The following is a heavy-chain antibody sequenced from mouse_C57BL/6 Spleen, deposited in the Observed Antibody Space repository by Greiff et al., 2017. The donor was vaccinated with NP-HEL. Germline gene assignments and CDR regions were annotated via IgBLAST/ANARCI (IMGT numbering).Heavy chain of an antibody. V-gene: IGHV1-53*01. Sequence: QVQLQQPGTELVKPGASVKLSCKASGYTFTSYWMHWVKQRPGQGLEWIGNINPSNGGTNYNEKFKSKATLTVDKSSSTAYMQLSSLTSEDSAVYYCAVLWLRRGYYYAMDYWGQGTSVTVSS. CDR3: AVLWLRRGYYYAMDY. J-gene: IGHJ4*01. D-gene: IGHD2-2*01. CDR1: GYTFTSYW. CDR2: INPSNGGT.